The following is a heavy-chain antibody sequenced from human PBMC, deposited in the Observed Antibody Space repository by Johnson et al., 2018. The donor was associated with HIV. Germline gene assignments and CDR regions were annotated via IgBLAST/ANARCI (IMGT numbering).Heavy chain of an antibody. CDR3: TRGGITIFGVVDAFDL. J-gene: IGHJ3*01. V-gene: IGHV3-49*04. CDR1: GFTFGDYA. Sequence: VQLVESGGGLVQPGRSLRLSCLASGFTFGDYAMNWVRQAPGKGLEWVGCIRSKAYGGTREYAASVKGRFTISRDDSKSIAHLQMNSLKTEDTAVYYCTRGGITIFGVVDAFDLWGQGAMVTVSS. CDR2: IRSKAYGGTR. D-gene: IGHD3-3*01.